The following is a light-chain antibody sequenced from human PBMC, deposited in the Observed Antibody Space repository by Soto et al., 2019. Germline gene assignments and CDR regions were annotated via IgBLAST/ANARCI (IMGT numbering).Light chain of an antibody. V-gene: IGLV2-14*01. CDR2: GVS. CDR1: ISDFVVYNY. Sequence: QSVLTQPASVPGSPGQSTTISCTGTISDFVVYNYVSWYQQHPGKAPKLMIYGVSNRPSGVSNRFSGSKSGNTASLTISGLQADDEADYYCSSHTISSALQVFGTGTKVTVL. J-gene: IGLJ1*01. CDR3: SSHTISSALQV.